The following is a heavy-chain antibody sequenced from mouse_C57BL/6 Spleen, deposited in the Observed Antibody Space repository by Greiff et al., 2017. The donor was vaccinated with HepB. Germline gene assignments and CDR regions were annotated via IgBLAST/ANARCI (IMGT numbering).Heavy chain of an antibody. CDR2: ISSGSSTI. J-gene: IGHJ2*01. V-gene: IGHV5-17*01. Sequence: EVKLMESGGGLVKPGGSLKLSCAASGFTFSDYGMHWVRQAPEKGLEWVAYISSGSSTIYYADTVKGRFTISRDNAKNTLFLQMTSLSSEDTAMYYCARRLYYYDYWGQGTTLTVSS. CDR1: GFTFSDYG. D-gene: IGHD3-3*01. CDR3: ARRLYYYDY.